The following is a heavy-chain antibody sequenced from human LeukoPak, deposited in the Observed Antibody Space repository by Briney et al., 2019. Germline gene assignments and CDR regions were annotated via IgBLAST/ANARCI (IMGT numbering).Heavy chain of an antibody. Sequence: ASVKVSCKASGGTFSSYAISWVRQAPGQGLEWMGGIIPIFGTANYAQKFQGRVTITADESTSTAYMELSSLRSEDTAVYYCAKAGGYNYGYHFDYWGQGTLVTVSS. D-gene: IGHD5-18*01. CDR3: AKAGGYNYGYHFDY. J-gene: IGHJ4*02. V-gene: IGHV1-69*01. CDR2: IIPIFGTA. CDR1: GGTFSSYA.